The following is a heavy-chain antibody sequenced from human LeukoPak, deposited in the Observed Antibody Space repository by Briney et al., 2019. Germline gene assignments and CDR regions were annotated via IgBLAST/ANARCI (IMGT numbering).Heavy chain of an antibody. J-gene: IGHJ4*02. CDR3: ASIRFRQNQGRGDY. CDR1: GGSFSGYY. D-gene: IGHD1-14*01. V-gene: IGHV4-34*01. Sequence: SETLSLTCAVYGGSFSGYYWSWIRQPPGKGLEWIGEINHSESTNYNPSLKSRVTISVDTSKSQFSLKLSSVTAADTAVYYCASIRFRQNQGRGDYWGQGTLVTVSS. CDR2: INHSEST.